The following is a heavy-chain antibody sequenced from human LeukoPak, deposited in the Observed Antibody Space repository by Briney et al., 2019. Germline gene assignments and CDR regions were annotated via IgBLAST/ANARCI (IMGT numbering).Heavy chain of an antibody. Sequence: GGSLRLSCAASGFTFSSYEMNWVRQAPGKGLEWVSYISSSGSTIYYADSVKGRFTISRDNAKNSLYLQMNSLRAEDTAVYYCARDGVVVVAATVRSGPYYYYYMDVWGKGTTVTISS. CDR2: ISSSGSTI. J-gene: IGHJ6*03. CDR1: GFTFSSYE. V-gene: IGHV3-48*03. D-gene: IGHD2-15*01. CDR3: ARDGVVVVAATVRSGPYYYYYMDV.